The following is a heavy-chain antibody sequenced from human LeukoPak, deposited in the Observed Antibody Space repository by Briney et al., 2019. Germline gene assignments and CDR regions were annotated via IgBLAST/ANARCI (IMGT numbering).Heavy chain of an antibody. D-gene: IGHD3-22*01. J-gene: IGHJ4*02. Sequence: SGTLSLTCAVYGGSFSGYYWSWIRQPPGKGLEWIGEINHSGSTNYNPSLKSRVTISVDTSKNQFSLKLSSVTAADTAVYYCARLYYDSSGYYPFDYWGQGTLVTVSS. CDR3: ARLYYDSSGYYPFDY. CDR2: INHSGST. CDR1: GGSFSGYY. V-gene: IGHV4-34*01.